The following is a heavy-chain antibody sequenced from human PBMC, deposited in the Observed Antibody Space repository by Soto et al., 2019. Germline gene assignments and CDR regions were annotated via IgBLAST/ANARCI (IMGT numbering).Heavy chain of an antibody. J-gene: IGHJ6*02. D-gene: IGHD3-3*01. V-gene: IGHV3-33*01. CDR1: GFTFGSYG. Sequence: PGGSLRLSCAASGFTFGSYGMHWVRQAPGKGLEWVAVIWYDGSNKYYADSVKGRFTISRDNSKNTLYPQMNSLRAEDTAVYYCAREYYDFWSGYAYYYYGMDVWGQGTTVTVSS. CDR3: AREYYDFWSGYAYYYYGMDV. CDR2: IWYDGSNK.